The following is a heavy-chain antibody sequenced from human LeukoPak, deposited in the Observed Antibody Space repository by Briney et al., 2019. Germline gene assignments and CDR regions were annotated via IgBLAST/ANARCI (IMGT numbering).Heavy chain of an antibody. CDR2: ISTSSLTV. Sequence: GGSLRLSCATSGFAFSSYSMNWVRQTPGKGLEWVSYISTSSLTVFYADSVKGRFTISRDNAKNSLYLQMNSLRAEDTAVYYCARIYYGSGSYYYTIDYWGQGTLVTVSS. D-gene: IGHD3-10*01. CDR1: GFAFSSYS. CDR3: ARIYYGSGSYYYTIDY. J-gene: IGHJ4*02. V-gene: IGHV3-48*01.